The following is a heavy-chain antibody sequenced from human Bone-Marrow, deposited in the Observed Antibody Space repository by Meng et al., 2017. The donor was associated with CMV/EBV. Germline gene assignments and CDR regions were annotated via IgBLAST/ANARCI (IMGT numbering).Heavy chain of an antibody. V-gene: IGHV1-18*01. Sequence: ASVKVSCKASGYTFTSYGISWVRQAPGQGLEWMGWISAYNGNTNYAQKLQGRVTMTTDTSTSTAYMELSDLRSEDTAVYYCARGGPDIVVVPAARGNFDYWGQGTLVTVSS. CDR1: GYTFTSYG. CDR3: ARGGPDIVVVPAARGNFDY. D-gene: IGHD2-2*01. CDR2: ISAYNGNT. J-gene: IGHJ4*02.